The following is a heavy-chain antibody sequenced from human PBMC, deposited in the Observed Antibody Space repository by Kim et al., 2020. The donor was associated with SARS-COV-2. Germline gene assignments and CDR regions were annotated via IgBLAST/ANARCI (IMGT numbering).Heavy chain of an antibody. Sequence: GGSLRLSCAASGFTFDDYAMHWVRQAPGKGLEWVSLISGDGGSTYYADSVKGRFTISRDNSKNSLYLQMNSLRTEDTALYYCAKDGYDCSSTSCYTGGMDVWGQGTTVTVSS. CDR3: AKDGYDCSSTSCYTGGMDV. J-gene: IGHJ6*02. CDR2: ISGDGGST. V-gene: IGHV3-43*02. CDR1: GFTFDDYA. D-gene: IGHD2-2*02.